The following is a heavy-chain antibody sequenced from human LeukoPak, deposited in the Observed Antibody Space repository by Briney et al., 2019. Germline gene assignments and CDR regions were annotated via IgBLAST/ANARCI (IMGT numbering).Heavy chain of an antibody. D-gene: IGHD3-9*01. J-gene: IGHJ4*02. V-gene: IGHV3-30*02. CDR3: AKDPQYDILTGAFDY. CDR2: IRYSGSDK. Sequence: GGSLRLSCAASGFTFHIYGMHWVRQAPGKGLEWVAFIRYSGSDKYYADSVKGRFTISRDNSKTTLYLQMHSLRAEDTAVYYCAKDPQYDILTGAFDYWGQGTLVTVSS. CDR1: GFTFHIYG.